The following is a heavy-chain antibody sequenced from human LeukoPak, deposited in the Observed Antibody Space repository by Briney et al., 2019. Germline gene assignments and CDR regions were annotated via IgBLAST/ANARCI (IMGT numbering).Heavy chain of an antibody. CDR3: ARVDASPYSSSWYFDC. CDR1: GGSISSGGYY. J-gene: IGHJ4*02. D-gene: IGHD6-13*01. V-gene: IGHV4-31*03. CDR2: IYYSGST. Sequence: SETLSLTCTVSGGSISSGGYYWSWIRQHPGKGLEWIGYIYYSGSTYYNPSLKSRVTISVDTSKNQFSLKLSSVTAADTAVYYCARVDASPYSSSWYFDCWGQGTLVTVSS.